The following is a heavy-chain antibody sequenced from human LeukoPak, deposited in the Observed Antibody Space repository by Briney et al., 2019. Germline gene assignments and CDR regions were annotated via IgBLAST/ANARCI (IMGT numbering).Heavy chain of an antibody. Sequence: GGSLRLSCAASGFTFSSYAMSWVRQAPGKGLEWVSAISGSGGSTYYADSVKGRFTISRDNSKNTMHLEMNSLRAEDTAVYYYAKGAGGSYIHYYGMDVWGQGTTVTVSS. CDR3: AKGAGGSYIHYYGMDV. V-gene: IGHV3-23*01. CDR2: ISGSGGST. CDR1: GFTFSSYA. J-gene: IGHJ6*02. D-gene: IGHD1-26*01.